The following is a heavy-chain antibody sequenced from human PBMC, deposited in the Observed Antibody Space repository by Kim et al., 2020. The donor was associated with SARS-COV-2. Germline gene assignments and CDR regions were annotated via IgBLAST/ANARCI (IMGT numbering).Heavy chain of an antibody. V-gene: IGHV3-30*02. Sequence: GGSLRLSCAASGFTFSSHAMHWVRQAPGKGLEWVALIWNDGSHKNYAESVKGRFTISRDNSNNRLYLEMSSLRAEDTTVYHCAKDIRFDSSGYFDLWGQGTKVTVSP. D-gene: IGHD3-22*01. J-gene: IGHJ5*02. CDR2: IWNDGSHK. CDR1: GFTFSSHA. CDR3: AKDIRFDSSGYFDL.